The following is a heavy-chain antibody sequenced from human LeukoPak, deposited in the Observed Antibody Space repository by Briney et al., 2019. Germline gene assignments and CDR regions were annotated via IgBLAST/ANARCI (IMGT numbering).Heavy chain of an antibody. J-gene: IGHJ4*02. CDR3: ANSWEPNHGCDY. CDR1: GFTFSSYA. Sequence: PGGSLRLSCAASGFTFSSYAMHWVRQAPGKGLKWVAVISYDGSNKYYADSVKGRFTISRDNSKNTLYLQMNSLRTEDTAMYYCANSWEPNHGCDYRGQGTLVTVSS. D-gene: IGHD1-26*01. V-gene: IGHV3-30*04. CDR2: ISYDGSNK.